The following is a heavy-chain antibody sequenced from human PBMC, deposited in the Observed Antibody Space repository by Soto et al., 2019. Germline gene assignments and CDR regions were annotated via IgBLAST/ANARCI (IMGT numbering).Heavy chain of an antibody. D-gene: IGHD5-12*01. CDR3: ARGGPGPIVATGGESLSAFDI. V-gene: IGHV1-2*04. CDR1: GYTFTGYY. CDR2: INPNSGGT. J-gene: IGHJ3*02. Sequence: ASVKVSCKASGYTFTGYYMHWVRQAPGQGLEWMGWINPNSGGTNYAQKFQGWVTMTRDTSISTAYMELSRLRSDDTAVYYCARGGPGPIVATGGESLSAFDIWGQGTMVTVSS.